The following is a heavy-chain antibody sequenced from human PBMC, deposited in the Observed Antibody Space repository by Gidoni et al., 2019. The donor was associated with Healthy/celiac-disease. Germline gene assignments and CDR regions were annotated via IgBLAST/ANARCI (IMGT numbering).Heavy chain of an antibody. D-gene: IGHD6-13*01. CDR1: GVTISSYA. J-gene: IGHJ4*02. CDR3: ASRKRGYYFDY. CDR2: ISCSGGST. Sequence: EVQLVESGGGVVQPGGSLRRACAASGVTISSYAMGWVRQAPGKGLGWVSSISCSGGSTYYADSVKGRFTISRDNSKNTLYLQMHSLRAVDTAVYYCASRKRGYYFDYWGQGTLVTVSS. V-gene: IGHV3-23*04.